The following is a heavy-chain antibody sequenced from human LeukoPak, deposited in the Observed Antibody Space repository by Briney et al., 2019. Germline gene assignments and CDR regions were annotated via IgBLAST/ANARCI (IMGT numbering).Heavy chain of an antibody. V-gene: IGHV4-4*07. CDR1: GGSISSYY. D-gene: IGHD3-22*01. CDR3: ARDGYYFDSSGYYF. J-gene: IGHJ4*02. Sequence: SETLSLTCTVSGGSISSYYWSWIRQPAGKGPEWIGHIYTSGNTNYNPSLKSRVTMSVDTSKNQFSLKLRSVTAADTAVYYCARDGYYFDSSGYYFWGQGTLVTVSS. CDR2: IYTSGNT.